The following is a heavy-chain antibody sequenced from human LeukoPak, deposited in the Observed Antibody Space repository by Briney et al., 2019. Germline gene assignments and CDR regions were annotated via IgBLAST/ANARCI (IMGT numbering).Heavy chain of an antibody. V-gene: IGHV1-18*01. J-gene: IGHJ4*02. CDR3: ARDVQYYQSD. CDR1: GDSFTQDG. Sequence: ASVKVSCKAPGDSFTQDGISWVRQGPGQGLEWMGWISTKTGDTKYAQKFQDRVTMATDSATTTAYMELRRLRSDDTAMYYCARDVQYYQSDWGQGTLVTV. CDR2: ISTKTGDT. D-gene: IGHD2-2*01.